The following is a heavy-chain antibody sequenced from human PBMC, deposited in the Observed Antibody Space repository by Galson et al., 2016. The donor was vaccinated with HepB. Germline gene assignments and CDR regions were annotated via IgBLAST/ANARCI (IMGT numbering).Heavy chain of an antibody. J-gene: IGHJ6*02. V-gene: IGHV3-33*03. CDR3: AKGGELRGVYYYYGMDV. CDR2: IWYDGSNK. Sequence: SLRLSCAASGFTFSSNGMHWVRQAPGKGLEWVAVIWYDGSNKYYADSVKGRFTISRDNSKNTLYMQMNSLRAEDTAVYYCAKGGELRGVYYYYGMDVWGQGTTVTVSS. CDR1: GFTFSSNG. D-gene: IGHD1-26*01.